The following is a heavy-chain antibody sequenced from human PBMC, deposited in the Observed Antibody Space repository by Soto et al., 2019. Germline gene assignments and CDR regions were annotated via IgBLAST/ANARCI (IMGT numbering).Heavy chain of an antibody. CDR2: IYYSGST. V-gene: IGHV4-59*01. J-gene: IGHJ4*02. D-gene: IGHD3-9*01. Sequence: SETLSLTCTVSGDSISSYFWSWIRQPPGKGPEYIGYIYYSGSTNYNPSLKSRVTISIDTSKNQFSLRLSSVTTADTGVYYCARTTMTGFSDYWGQGAQVTVSS. CDR3: ARTTMTGFSDY. CDR1: GDSISSYF.